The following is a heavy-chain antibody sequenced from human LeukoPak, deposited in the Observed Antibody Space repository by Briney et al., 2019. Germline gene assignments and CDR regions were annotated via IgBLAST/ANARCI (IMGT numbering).Heavy chain of an antibody. CDR2: INHSGST. CDR1: GGSFSGYY. Sequence: SETLPLTCAVYGGSFSGYYWSWIRQPPGKGLEWIGEINHSGSTNYNPSLKSRVTISVDTSKNQFSLKLSSVTAADTAVYYCARYCSSTSRKRGHYYYYMDVWGKGTTVTISS. J-gene: IGHJ6*03. D-gene: IGHD2-2*01. CDR3: ARYCSSTSRKRGHYYYYMDV. V-gene: IGHV4-34*01.